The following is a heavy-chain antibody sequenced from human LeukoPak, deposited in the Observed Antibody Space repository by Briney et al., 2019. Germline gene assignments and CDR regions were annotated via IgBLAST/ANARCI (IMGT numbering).Heavy chain of an antibody. V-gene: IGHV4-39*01. D-gene: IGHD3-3*01. Sequence: SETLSLTCTVSGGSISSSRYYWGWIRQPPGKGLEWIGSIYYSGSSHYKPARKSRVTISVDTYKTQFSLKLSSVTAEDTAVYYYARQFKYDFGSGSEAFAYYYYYMDVWGKGTTVTVSS. J-gene: IGHJ6*03. CDR3: ARQFKYDFGSGSEAFAYYYYYMDV. CDR2: IYYSGSS. CDR1: GGSISSSRYY.